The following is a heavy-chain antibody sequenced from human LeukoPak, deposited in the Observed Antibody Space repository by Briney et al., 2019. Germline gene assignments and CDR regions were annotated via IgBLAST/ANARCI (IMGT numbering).Heavy chain of an antibody. CDR3: ARLGPGMNFFYFDY. CDR1: GFTLISYW. V-gene: IGHV3-7*01. D-gene: IGHD3-10*01. CDR2: ISQDGSEM. Sequence: PGGSLRLSCAASGFTLISYWMAWVRQAPGKGREWVANISQDGSEMFFVDSMNGRLTISRDNAKNSLYLHINRLRSEDTAVYYCARLGPGMNFFYFDYWGQGTLVTVSS. J-gene: IGHJ4*02.